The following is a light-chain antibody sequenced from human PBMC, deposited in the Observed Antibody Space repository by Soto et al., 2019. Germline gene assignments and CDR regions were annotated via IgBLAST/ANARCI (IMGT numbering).Light chain of an antibody. CDR3: LQDHDYPRT. CDR2: SAT. CDR1: QDISKD. Sequence: AIQMTQSPPSLSASVRDRVIITCRASQDISKDLGWYQQKPGKAPKFLIYSATSTQSGVPSTFSGSGFGTDFTLTISSLQPEDFATYYCLQDHDYPRTFGQGTKVDI. V-gene: IGKV1-6*01. J-gene: IGKJ1*01.